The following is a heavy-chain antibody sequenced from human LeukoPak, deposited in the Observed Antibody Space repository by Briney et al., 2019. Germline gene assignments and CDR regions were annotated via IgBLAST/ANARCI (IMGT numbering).Heavy chain of an antibody. CDR1: GGSISSYYW. CDR3: ARTSSGWSLSFDY. J-gene: IGHJ4*02. Sequence: TLSLTCTVSGGSISSYYWSWIRQPPGKALEWLARIDWDDDKYYSTSLKTRLTISKDTSKNQVVLTMTNLDPVDTATYYCARTSSGWSLSFDYWGQGTLVTVSS. CDR2: IDWDDDK. V-gene: IGHV2-70*11. D-gene: IGHD6-19*01.